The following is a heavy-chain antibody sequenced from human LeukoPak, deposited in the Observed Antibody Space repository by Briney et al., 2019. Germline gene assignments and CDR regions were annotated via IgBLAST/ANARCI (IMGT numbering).Heavy chain of an antibody. D-gene: IGHD3-10*01. CDR3: ARRVRGVTTPLDY. CDR2: INHSGST. CDR1: GGSFSGYY. Sequence: SETLSLTCAVYGGSFSGYYWSWIRQPPGKGLEWIGEINHSGSTNYNPSLKSRVTISVDTSKNQFSLKLSSVTAADTAVYYCARRVRGVTTPLDYWGQGTLVTVSS. V-gene: IGHV4-34*01. J-gene: IGHJ4*02.